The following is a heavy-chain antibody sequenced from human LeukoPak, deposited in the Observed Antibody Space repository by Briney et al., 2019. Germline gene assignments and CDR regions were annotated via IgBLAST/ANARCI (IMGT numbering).Heavy chain of an antibody. CDR1: GFTFSSFA. J-gene: IGHJ6*03. CDR3: AKNRGHCVDGVCHNYYYMDV. CDR2: VSGSAGRT. D-gene: IGHD2-8*02. Sequence: GGSLRLSCAASGFTFSSFAMTWVRQAPGKGLEWVSTVSGSAGRTDYADSVKGRFTISRDNLKNTLYLQMNGLRAEDTAVYYCAKNRGHCVDGVCHNYYYMDVWGRGTTITVSS. V-gene: IGHV3-23*01.